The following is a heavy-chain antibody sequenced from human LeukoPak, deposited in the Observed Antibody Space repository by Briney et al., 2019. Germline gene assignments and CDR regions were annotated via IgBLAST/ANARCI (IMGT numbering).Heavy chain of an antibody. V-gene: IGHV1-69*05. D-gene: IGHD3-22*01. CDR2: IIPIFGTA. CDR1: GDTFSSYA. CDR3: ARATRLDSSGYYYAWGDYYYYMDV. J-gene: IGHJ6*03. Sequence: GASVKVSCKSSGDTFSSYAISWVRHAPGQGLEWMGGIIPIFGTANYAQKFQGRVAITTDESTSTAYMELSSLRSEDTAVYYYARATRLDSSGYYYAWGDYYYYMDVWGKGTTVTVSS.